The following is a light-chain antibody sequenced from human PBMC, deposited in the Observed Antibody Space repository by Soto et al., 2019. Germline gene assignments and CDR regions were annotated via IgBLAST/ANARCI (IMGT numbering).Light chain of an antibody. Sequence: QSVLTQPPSASGTPGQRVTISGSGSSSNIGSNYLYWYQHLPGTAPKVLIFWDDQRPSGVPDRFSGSKSGTSASLAISGLRSEDEADYYCAAWDNSLSGLEFGGGTKLTVL. CDR1: SSNIGSNY. V-gene: IGLV1-47*01. CDR3: AAWDNSLSGLE. J-gene: IGLJ2*01. CDR2: WDD.